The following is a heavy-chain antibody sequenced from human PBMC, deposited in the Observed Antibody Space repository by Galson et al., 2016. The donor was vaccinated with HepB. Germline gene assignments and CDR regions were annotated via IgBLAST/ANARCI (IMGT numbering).Heavy chain of an antibody. V-gene: IGHV3-30*18. CDR1: GFTFSDYG. CDR2: LSFDGINK. CDR3: AKDAYTWRWLLSFFPDY. D-gene: IGHD5-24*01. Sequence: PRLSCAASGFTFSDYGIHWVRQAPGKGLEWVAVLSFDGINKYYADSVKGRFTISRDNSKNTVYLQMNSLRAEDTAVYYCAKDAYTWRWLLSFFPDYWGQGTLVTVSS. J-gene: IGHJ4*02.